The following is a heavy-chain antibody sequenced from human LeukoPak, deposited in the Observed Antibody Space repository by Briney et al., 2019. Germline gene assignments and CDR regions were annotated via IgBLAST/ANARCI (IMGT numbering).Heavy chain of an antibody. J-gene: IGHJ4*02. Sequence: APVKVSCKASGYTFTSYYMHWVRQAPGQGLEWMGIINPSGGTTNYAQKFQGRVTMARDTSTSTVYMEMSSLRSEDTAVYYCASLRSTGFDYWGQGTLVTVSS. D-gene: IGHD1-14*01. CDR3: ASLRSTGFDY. CDR1: GYTFTSYY. V-gene: IGHV1-46*01. CDR2: INPSGGTT.